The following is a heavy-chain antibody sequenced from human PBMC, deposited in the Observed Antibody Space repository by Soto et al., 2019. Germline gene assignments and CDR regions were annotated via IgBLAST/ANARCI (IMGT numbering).Heavy chain of an antibody. CDR1: GGTFSSYA. V-gene: IGHV1-69*13. CDR3: AREGGVYYYDSSGYGSGAFDI. Sequence: SVKVSCKASGGTFSSYAISWVRQAPGQGLEWMGGIIPIFGTANYAQKFQGRVTITADESTSTAYMELSSLRSEDTAVYYCAREGGVYYYDSSGYGSGAFDIWGQGTMVTV. D-gene: IGHD3-22*01. J-gene: IGHJ3*02. CDR2: IIPIFGTA.